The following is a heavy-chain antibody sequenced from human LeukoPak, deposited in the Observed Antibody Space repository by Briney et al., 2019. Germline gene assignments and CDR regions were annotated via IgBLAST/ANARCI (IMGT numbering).Heavy chain of an antibody. CDR3: ARDSETETGWYYYGMDV. D-gene: IGHD1-1*01. Sequence: GSLRLSCAASGFTFSSYAMSWVRQAPGKGLEWVSAISGSGGSTYYADSVKGRFTITRDNSKNTVYLQMNSLRAEDTAVYYCARDSETETGWYYYGMDVWGQGTTVTVSS. CDR1: GFTFSSYA. J-gene: IGHJ6*02. CDR2: ISGSGGST. V-gene: IGHV3-23*01.